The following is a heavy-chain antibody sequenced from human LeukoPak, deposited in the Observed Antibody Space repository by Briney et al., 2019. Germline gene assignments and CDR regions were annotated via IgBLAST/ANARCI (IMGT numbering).Heavy chain of an antibody. Sequence: GASVKVSCKASGYTFTGYYMHWVRQAPGQGLEWMGWINPNSGGTNYAQKFQGRVTMTRDTSISTAYMELSRLRSDDTAVYYCARADGRYSSSSATPAAGYWGQGTLVTVSS. D-gene: IGHD6-6*01. CDR2: INPNSGGT. CDR3: ARADGRYSSSSATPAAGY. V-gene: IGHV1-2*02. CDR1: GYTFTGYY. J-gene: IGHJ4*02.